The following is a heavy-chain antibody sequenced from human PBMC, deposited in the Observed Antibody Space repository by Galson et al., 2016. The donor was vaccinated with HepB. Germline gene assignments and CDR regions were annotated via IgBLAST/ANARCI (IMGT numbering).Heavy chain of an antibody. V-gene: IGHV4-59*01. CDR2: IYYSGST. CDR3: ARTAGDNFDS. D-gene: IGHD2-21*02. J-gene: IGHJ4*02. CDR1: GGSISDYY. Sequence: LSLTCTVSGGSISDYYWSWIRQPPGKGLEWIGYIYYSGSTNYNPSPKSRVTISVDTSKNQFSLRLYSVTASDTAVYYCARTAGDNFDSWGQGTLVTVSS.